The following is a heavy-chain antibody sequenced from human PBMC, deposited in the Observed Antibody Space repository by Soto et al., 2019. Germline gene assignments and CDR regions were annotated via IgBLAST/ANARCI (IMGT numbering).Heavy chain of an antibody. CDR1: GGSISSYY. Sequence: SETLSLTCTVSGGSISSYYWSWIRQPPGKGLEWIGNVYYSGSTNYNPSLKSRVTISVDTSKSQFSLKLSSVTAADTAVYYCAGGDYYHSSGYYFYYYTMDVWGLGTTVTVSS. V-gene: IGHV4-59*08. CDR2: VYYSGST. J-gene: IGHJ6*02. D-gene: IGHD3-22*01. CDR3: AGGDYYHSSGYYFYYYTMDV.